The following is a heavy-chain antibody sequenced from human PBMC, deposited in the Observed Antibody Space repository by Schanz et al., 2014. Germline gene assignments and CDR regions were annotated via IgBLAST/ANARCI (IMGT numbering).Heavy chain of an antibody. CDR3: ARVVGLDDY. CDR2: INPDGSNI. Sequence: EVQLLESGGRLVQPGGSLRLSCSASGFTFSSYWMDWVRQAPGKGLVWVSRINPDGSNIRYADSVKGRFTISRDNAKNTLYLQMNSLRAEDTAVYYCARVVGLDDYWGQGTLVTVSS. D-gene: IGHD2-2*01. V-gene: IGHV3-74*01. CDR1: GFTFSSYW. J-gene: IGHJ4*02.